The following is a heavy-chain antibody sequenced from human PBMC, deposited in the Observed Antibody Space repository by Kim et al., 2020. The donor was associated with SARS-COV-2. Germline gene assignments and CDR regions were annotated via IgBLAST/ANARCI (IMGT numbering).Heavy chain of an antibody. D-gene: IGHD4-4*01. Sequence: GGSLRLSCAASGFTFSSYAMHWVRQAPGKGLEWVAVISYDGSNKYYADFVKGRATISRDNSKNTLYQQMNSLRAEETAVYYCASAPSLQSIYWGQGTLV. CDR1: GFTFSSYA. CDR2: ISYDGSNK. CDR3: ASAPSLQSIY. V-gene: IGHV3-30-3*01. J-gene: IGHJ4*02.